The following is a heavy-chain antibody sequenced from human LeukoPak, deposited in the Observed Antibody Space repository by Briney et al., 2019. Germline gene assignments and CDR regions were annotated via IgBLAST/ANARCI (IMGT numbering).Heavy chain of an antibody. V-gene: IGHV1-2*02. CDR2: INPNSGGT. J-gene: IGHJ4*02. Sequence: ASVKVSCRASGYTFTGYYMHWVRQAPGQGLEWMGWINPNSGGTNYAQKFQGRVTMTRDTSISTAYMELSRLRSDDTAVYYCARDERYDSSGYPFDYWGQGTLVTVSS. D-gene: IGHD3-22*01. CDR3: ARDERYDSSGYPFDY. CDR1: GYTFTGYY.